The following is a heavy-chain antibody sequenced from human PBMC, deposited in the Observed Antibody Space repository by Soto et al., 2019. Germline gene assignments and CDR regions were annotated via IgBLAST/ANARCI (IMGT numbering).Heavy chain of an antibody. V-gene: IGHV2-5*02. CDR1: GFSLTTRGVG. D-gene: IGHD5-18*01. CDR2: IYWDDDE. CDR3: AHRPRGYSYHFDY. J-gene: IGHJ4*02. Sequence: QITLKESGPTLVKPTQTLTLTCTFSGFSLTTRGVGVGWIRQPPGKALEWLALIYWDDDEGYSPSLKSRLTIPEDNSKNQVVLTMINMDPVDTATYYCAHRPRGYSYHFDYWGQGTLVTVSS.